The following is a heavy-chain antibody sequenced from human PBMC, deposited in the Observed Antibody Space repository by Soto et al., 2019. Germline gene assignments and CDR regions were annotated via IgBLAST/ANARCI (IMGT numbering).Heavy chain of an antibody. CDR2: ISTYNGNK. J-gene: IGHJ4*02. D-gene: IGHD2-2*01. CDR1: GYTFTSYY. CDR3: ARDLPPGDY. V-gene: IGHV1-18*03. Sequence: QVQLVQSGAEVKKPGASVKVSCKAFGYTFTSYYISWVRQAPGQGLEWMGWISTYNGNKKYAQKLQGRVTMTTDTSAGTAYLKLRSLRSDDMVVYYCARDLPPGDYWGQGTLVTVSS.